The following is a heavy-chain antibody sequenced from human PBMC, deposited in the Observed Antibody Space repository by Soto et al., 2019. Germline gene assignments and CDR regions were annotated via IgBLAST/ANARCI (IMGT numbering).Heavy chain of an antibody. V-gene: IGHV4-31*03. CDR1: GGSISSGGYY. CDR3: ARVGGINWFDP. Sequence: PSETLSLTCTVSGGSISSGGYYWSWIRQHPGKGLEWIGYIYYSGSTYYNPSLKSRVTISVDTSKNQFSLKLSSVTATDTAVYYCARVGGINWFDPWGQGTLVTVSS. CDR2: IYYSGST. D-gene: IGHD1-20*01. J-gene: IGHJ5*02.